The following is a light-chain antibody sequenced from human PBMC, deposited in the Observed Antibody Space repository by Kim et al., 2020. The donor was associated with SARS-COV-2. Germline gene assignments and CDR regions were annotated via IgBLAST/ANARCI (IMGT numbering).Light chain of an antibody. CDR2: AAS. J-gene: IGKJ5*01. CDR1: QGIASW. V-gene: IGKV1-12*01. CDR3: QQSNNFPIT. Sequence: DVQMTQSPSSVSAAVGDRVTISCRASQGIASWLAWYQQKPGKAPQLLIFAASALQDGVPPRFSGSGSGTDFTLTISSLQPEDSATYYCQQSNNFPITFGQGTRLEIK.